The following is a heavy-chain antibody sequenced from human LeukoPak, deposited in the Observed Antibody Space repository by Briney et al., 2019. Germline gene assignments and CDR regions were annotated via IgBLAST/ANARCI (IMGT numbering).Heavy chain of an antibody. CDR2: IFHSGST. V-gene: IGHV4-4*02. CDR1: GDSLNTNTW. CDR3: ARTLSGSYYHWFYFDY. D-gene: IGHD1-26*01. Sequence: SGTLSLTCAVSGDSLNTNTWWSWVRQPPGKGLEWTGEIFHSGSTNYHPSLESRLTISMDKSKNQFSLKLSSVTAADTAVYYCARTLSGSYYHWFYFDYWGQGTLVTVSS. J-gene: IGHJ4*02.